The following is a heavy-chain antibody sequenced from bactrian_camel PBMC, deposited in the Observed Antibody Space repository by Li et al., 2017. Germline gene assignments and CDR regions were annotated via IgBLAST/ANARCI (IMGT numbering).Heavy chain of an antibody. Sequence: HVQLVESGGGSVRAGGSLRLSCAVSGYLTGTYCMGWFRQRPGKEREGVARFASDGRTIYGDSVQGRFTISRDNAKNTLYLQMNSLKPEDTAVYLCAAGSYGIGVFTYWGQGTQVTVS. CDR2: FASDGRT. V-gene: IGHV3S53*01. D-gene: IGHD3*01. CDR1: GYLTGTYC. J-gene: IGHJ4*01. CDR3: AAGSYGIGVFTY.